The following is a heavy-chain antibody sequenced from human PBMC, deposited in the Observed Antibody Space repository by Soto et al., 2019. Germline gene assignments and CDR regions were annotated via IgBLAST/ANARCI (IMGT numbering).Heavy chain of an antibody. J-gene: IGHJ5*02. CDR3: ASRYCSGGSCSYVS. D-gene: IGHD2-15*01. V-gene: IGHV4-30-4*01. Sequence: PSETLSLTCTVSGGSISSGDYYWSWIRQPPGKGLEWIGYIYYSGSTYYNPSLKSRVTISVDTSKNQFSLKLSSVTAADTAVYYCASRYCSGGSCSYVSWGQGTLVTVS. CDR2: IYYSGST. CDR1: GGSISSGDYY.